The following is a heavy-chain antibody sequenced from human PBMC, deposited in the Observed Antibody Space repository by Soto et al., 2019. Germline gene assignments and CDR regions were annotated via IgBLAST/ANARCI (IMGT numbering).Heavy chain of an antibody. V-gene: IGHV4-34*04. CDR1: GGSFSVYY. CDR3: ARLTRQMRICVVVSFNRIHP. J-gene: IGHJ5*02. Sequence: PSETLSLTCAVYGGSFSVYYWSWIRQPPGKGLEGILEIKHSASTNNSTSLKSRGTRSVDTSKSHFALMLGSVAAADTVVYYCARLTRQMRICVVVSFNRIHPWRQ. CDR2: IKHSAST. D-gene: IGHD2-21*01.